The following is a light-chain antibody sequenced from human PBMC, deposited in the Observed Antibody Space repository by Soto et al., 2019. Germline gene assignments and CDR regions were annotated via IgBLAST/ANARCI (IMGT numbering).Light chain of an antibody. CDR2: CNN. CDR3: AAWDDSLNAYV. J-gene: IGLJ1*01. CDR1: SSNIGTNT. Sequence: QPVLTQPPSASGTPGQRVTISCSGSSSNIGTNTVNWYQQLPGTAPKLLIYCNNQRPSGVPDRISGSKSGTSASLAISGLQSEDEADYYCAAWDDSLNAYVFGTGTKLTVL. V-gene: IGLV1-44*01.